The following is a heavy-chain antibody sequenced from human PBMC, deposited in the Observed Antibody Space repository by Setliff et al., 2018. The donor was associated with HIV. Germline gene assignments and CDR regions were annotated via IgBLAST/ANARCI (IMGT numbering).Heavy chain of an antibody. J-gene: IGHJ3*01. CDR1: GFSFRTYT. CDR2: ISSSSSYV. CDR3: TRDLDYGDYGNAF. V-gene: IGHV3-21*01. Sequence: TGGSLRLSCAASGFSFRTYTMNWVRQAPGKGLEWVSSISSSSSYVYYADSVKGRFTVSRDNAKNSLSLRLNSLRVEDTAVYFCTRDLDYGDYGNAF. D-gene: IGHD4-17*01.